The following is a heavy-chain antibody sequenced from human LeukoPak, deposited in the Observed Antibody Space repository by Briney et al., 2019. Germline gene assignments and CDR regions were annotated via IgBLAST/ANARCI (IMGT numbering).Heavy chain of an antibody. CDR3: ASSIAARRNYYYYYMDV. V-gene: IGHV4-34*01. Sequence: SETLSLTCAVYGGSFSGYYWSWIRQPPGKGLEWIGEINHSGSTNYNLSLKSRVTISVDTSKNQFSLKLSSVTAADTAVYYCASSIAARRNYYYYYMDVWGKGTTVTVSS. J-gene: IGHJ6*03. CDR2: INHSGST. D-gene: IGHD6-6*01. CDR1: GGSFSGYY.